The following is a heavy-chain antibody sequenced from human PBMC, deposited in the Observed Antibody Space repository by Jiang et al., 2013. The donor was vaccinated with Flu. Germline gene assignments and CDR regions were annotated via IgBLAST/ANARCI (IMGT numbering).Heavy chain of an antibody. CDR1: GYTFTGYY. J-gene: IGHJ4*02. CDR2: INPNSGGT. CDR3: ARVPTGYFDSPHFDY. Sequence: GAEVKKPGASVKVSCKASGYTFTGYYMHWVRQAPGQGLEWMGWINPNSGGTNYAQKFQGWVTMTRDTSISTAYMELSRLRSDDTAVYYCARVPTGYFDSPHFDYVGQGTLVTVSS. V-gene: IGHV1-2*04. D-gene: IGHD3-9*01.